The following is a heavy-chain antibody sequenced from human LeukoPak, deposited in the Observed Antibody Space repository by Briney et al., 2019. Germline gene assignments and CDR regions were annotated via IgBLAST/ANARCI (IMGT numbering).Heavy chain of an antibody. V-gene: IGHV1-46*01. CDR1: GYTFTSNY. J-gene: IGHJ4*02. Sequence: ASVKVSCKAFGYTFTSNYMHWVRQAPGQGLEWMGIINPSGDSTTYAQNFQGRVTMTRDTSTSTIYMELSSLRSEDTAVYYCARDGDSDSSGYRFDYWGQGTLVTVSS. CDR3: ARDGDSDSSGYRFDY. CDR2: INPSGDST. D-gene: IGHD3-22*01.